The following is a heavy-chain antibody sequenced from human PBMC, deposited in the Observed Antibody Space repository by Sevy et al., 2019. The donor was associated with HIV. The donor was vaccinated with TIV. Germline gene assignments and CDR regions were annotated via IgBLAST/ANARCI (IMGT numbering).Heavy chain of an antibody. J-gene: IGHJ5*02. D-gene: IGHD3-22*01. Sequence: SETLSLTCTVSGGSISSYYWSWIRQPPGKGLEWIGYIYYSGSTNYNPSLKSRVTISVDTSKNQFSLKLSSVTAADTAVYYCARIPTTYYYDSSGYYPPQGWFDPWGQGTLDTVSS. CDR3: ARIPTTYYYDSSGYYPPQGWFDP. V-gene: IGHV4-59*01. CDR1: GGSISSYY. CDR2: IYYSGST.